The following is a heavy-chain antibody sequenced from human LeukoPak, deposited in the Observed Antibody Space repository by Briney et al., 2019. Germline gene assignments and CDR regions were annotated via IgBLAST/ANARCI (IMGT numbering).Heavy chain of an antibody. CDR3: ASSLNTAAGSVY. CDR2: INHSGST. J-gene: IGHJ4*02. Sequence: SETLSLTCAVYGWSFRGYYWSWIRQPPGKGLEWIGEINHSGSTNYNPSLKSRVTISVDTSKNQFSLKLSSVTAADTAVYYCASSLNTAAGSVYWGQGTLVTVSS. CDR1: GWSFRGYY. V-gene: IGHV4-34*01. D-gene: IGHD6-13*01.